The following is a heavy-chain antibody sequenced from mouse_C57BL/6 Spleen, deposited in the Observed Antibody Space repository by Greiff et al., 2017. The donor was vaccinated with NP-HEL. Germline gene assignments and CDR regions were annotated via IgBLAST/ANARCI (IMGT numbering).Heavy chain of an antibody. CDR2: ISNGGGST. D-gene: IGHD1-1*01. CDR3: ARPTTVVATGAMDY. J-gene: IGHJ4*01. Sequence: EVHLVESGGGLVQPGGSLKLSCAASGFTFSDYYMYWVRQTPEKRLEWVAYISNGGGSTYYPDTVKGRFTISRDNAKNTLYLQMSRLKSEDTAMYYCARPTTVVATGAMDYWGQGTSVTVSS. V-gene: IGHV5-12*01. CDR1: GFTFSDYY.